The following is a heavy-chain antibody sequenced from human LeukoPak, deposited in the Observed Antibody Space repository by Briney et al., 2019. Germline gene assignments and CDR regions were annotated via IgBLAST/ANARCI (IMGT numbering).Heavy chain of an antibody. V-gene: IGHV3-7*05. Sequence: GGSLRLSCATPGFNFRSYWMSWVRQAPGKGLEWVANINEDGSEKYYEDSAKGRFTVSRDNAKNSVFLQMNSLRAEDTAVYYCARCGFSSAYGDYWGQGTLVTVSS. CDR3: ARCGFSSAYGDY. CDR1: GFNFRSYW. D-gene: IGHD5-18*01. J-gene: IGHJ4*02. CDR2: INEDGSEK.